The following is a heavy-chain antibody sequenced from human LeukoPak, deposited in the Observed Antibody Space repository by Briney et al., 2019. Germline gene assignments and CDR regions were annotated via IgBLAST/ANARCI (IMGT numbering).Heavy chain of an antibody. V-gene: IGHV1-69*06. CDR1: GGTFSSYA. D-gene: IGHD3-22*01. J-gene: IGHJ6*03. CDR3: ARVPDSSGYYYGSGPALTYYYMDV. CDR2: IIPIFGTA. Sequence: GASVKVSCKASGGTFSSYAISWVRQAPGRGLEWMGGIIPIFGTANYTQKFQGRVTITADKSTSTAYMELSSLRSEDTAVYYCARVPDSSGYYYGSGPALTYYYMDVWGKGTTVTVSS.